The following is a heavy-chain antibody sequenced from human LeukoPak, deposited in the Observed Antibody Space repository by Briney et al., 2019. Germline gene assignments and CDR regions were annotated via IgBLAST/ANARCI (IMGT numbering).Heavy chain of an antibody. J-gene: IGHJ4*02. D-gene: IGHD1-26*01. CDR2: ISGSGGST. Sequence: LPGGSLRLSCAASGFTFSSYAMSWVRQAPGKGLEWVSAISGSGGSTYYADSVKGRFTISRDNSKNTLYLQMNSLRAEDTAVYYCAKDPLVIPDALLLYKGGFPETNGWGDVGGYWGQGTLVTVSS. CDR1: GFTFSSYA. CDR3: AKDPLVIPDALLLYKGGFPETNGWGDVGGY. V-gene: IGHV3-23*01.